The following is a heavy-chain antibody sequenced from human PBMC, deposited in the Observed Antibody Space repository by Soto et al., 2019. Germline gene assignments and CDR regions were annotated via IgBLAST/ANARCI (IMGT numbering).Heavy chain of an antibody. D-gene: IGHD3-3*01. CDR2: IYYSGST. Sequence: SETLSLTCTVSGGSISSSSYYWGWIRQPPGKGLEWIGSIYYSGSTYYNPSLKSRVTISVDRSKNQFSLKLSSVTAADTAVYYCARQRFLEWLPYLNFDNWFDPWGQGTLVTVSS. V-gene: IGHV4-39*01. CDR1: GGSISSSSYY. CDR3: ARQRFLEWLPYLNFDNWFDP. J-gene: IGHJ5*02.